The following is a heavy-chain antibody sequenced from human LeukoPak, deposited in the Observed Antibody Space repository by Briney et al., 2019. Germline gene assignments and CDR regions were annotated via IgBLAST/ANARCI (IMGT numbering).Heavy chain of an antibody. CDR1: GYTFTSYD. D-gene: IGHD3-10*01. CDR3: ARKPPRLITRVRGVIISDY. CDR2: MNPNSGNT. J-gene: IGHJ4*02. Sequence: GASVTVSCKASGYTFTSYDINWVRQATGQGLEWMGWMNPNSGNTGYAQTFQGRLTMTRNTSISTAYMELSNLKSEDMAVDYCARKPPRLITRVRGVIISDYWGQGTLVTVSS. V-gene: IGHV1-8*01.